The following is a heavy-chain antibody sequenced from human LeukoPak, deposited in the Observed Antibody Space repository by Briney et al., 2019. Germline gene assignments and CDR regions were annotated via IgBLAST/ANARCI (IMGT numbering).Heavy chain of an antibody. J-gene: IGHJ5*02. CDR3: ARMRDWFDP. V-gene: IGHV4-59*11. CDR1: GGSLSSHH. Sequence: SETLSLTCTVSGGSLSSHHWSWIRQPPGKGLEWIGYIYYSGSTNYNPSLKSRVTISVDTSKNQFSLKLGSVTAADTAVYYCARMRDWFDPWGQGTLVTVSS. CDR2: IYYSGST.